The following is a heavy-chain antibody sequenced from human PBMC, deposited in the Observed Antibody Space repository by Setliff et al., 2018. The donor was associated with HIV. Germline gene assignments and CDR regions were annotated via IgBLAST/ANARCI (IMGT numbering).Heavy chain of an antibody. CDR2: IYYSGTT. CDR3: ARPSLGIGGGSIFDL. CDR1: GGSMSSYY. D-gene: IGHD3-3*01. Sequence: SETLSLTCTVSGGSMSSYYWSWIRQPPGKGLEWIGYIYYSGTTYYNPSLKSRVTMFVATSKQQFFLSLASVTAADTALYYCARPSLGIGGGSIFDLWGQGLLVTVSS. J-gene: IGHJ4*02. V-gene: IGHV4-59*04.